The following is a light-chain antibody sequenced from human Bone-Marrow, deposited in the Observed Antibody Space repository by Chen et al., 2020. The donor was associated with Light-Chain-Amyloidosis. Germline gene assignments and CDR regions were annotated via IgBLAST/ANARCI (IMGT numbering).Light chain of an antibody. V-gene: IGKV3-11*01. J-gene: IGKJ1*01. CDR1: QSVRRY. Sequence: DIVLTQSPATLSLSPGERATLSCRASQSVRRYLDWYQQKPGQAPRLLIYDASNRASGLPARFSGSGSGTDFTLTISSLEPEDFAVYYCQQRSNWPQRTFGQGTKVEI. CDR2: DAS. CDR3: QQRSNWPQRT.